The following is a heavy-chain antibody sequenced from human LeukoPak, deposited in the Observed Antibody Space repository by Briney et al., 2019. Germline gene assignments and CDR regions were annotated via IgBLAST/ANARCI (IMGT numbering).Heavy chain of an antibody. CDR2: ISAYNGNT. CDR3: ARARNRNWNDNGYYFDY. V-gene: IGHV1-18*01. CDR1: GYTFTSYG. D-gene: IGHD1-20*01. J-gene: IGHJ4*02. Sequence: ASVKVSCKASGYTFTSYGISWVRQAPGQGLEWMRWISAYNGNTNYAQKLQGRVTMTTDTSTSTAYMELRSLRPDDTAVYYCARARNRNWNDNGYYFDYWGQGTLVTVSS.